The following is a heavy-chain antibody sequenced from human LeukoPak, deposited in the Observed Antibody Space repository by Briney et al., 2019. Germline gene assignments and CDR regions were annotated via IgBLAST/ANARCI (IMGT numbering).Heavy chain of an antibody. CDR1: GFTFSGYW. CDR3: ARCGSESDY. CDR2: IKEDGSQK. Sequence: GGSLRLSCAASGFTFSGYWMTWVRQAPGEGLEWVANIKEDGSQKNYVDSVKGRFTISRDNAKDSLYLQMDSLRAEDTAVYYCARCGSESDYWGQGTLVTVSS. V-gene: IGHV3-7*01. D-gene: IGHD1-26*01. J-gene: IGHJ4*02.